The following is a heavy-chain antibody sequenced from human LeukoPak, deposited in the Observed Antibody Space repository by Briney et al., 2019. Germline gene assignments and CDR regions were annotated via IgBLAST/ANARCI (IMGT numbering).Heavy chain of an antibody. D-gene: IGHD5-24*01. CDR1: GYTFTKYY. V-gene: IGHV1-46*01. J-gene: IGHJ3*02. CDR3: ARIRDGYNDAYDI. Sequence: ASVKVSCKASGYTFTKYYIHWVRQAPGQGLEWMGLINPGGDNTNYAQNFQGRVTMTRDTSTSTVRMELSSLRSEDTAIYYCARIRDGYNDAYDIWGQGTVVTVPS. CDR2: INPGGDNT.